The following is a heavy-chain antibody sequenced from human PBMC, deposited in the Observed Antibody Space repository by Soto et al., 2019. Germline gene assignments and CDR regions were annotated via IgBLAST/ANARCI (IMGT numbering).Heavy chain of an antibody. J-gene: IGHJ4*02. D-gene: IGHD4-4*01. Sequence: QVQLQESGPGLVRTSETLSLTCTISGGSPSYYYWTWIRQPPGKGLEWIGNIDYSGTTNYNPSLKSRVTISVDTSINQFTLKLSSVTAAVTAVYYYARDDRDDYRGNFGYWGQVTLVTVSS. CDR1: GGSPSYYY. CDR2: IDYSGTT. CDR3: ARDDRDDYRGNFGY. V-gene: IGHV4-59*12.